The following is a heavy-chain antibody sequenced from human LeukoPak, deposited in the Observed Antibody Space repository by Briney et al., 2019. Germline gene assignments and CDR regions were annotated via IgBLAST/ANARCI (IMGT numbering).Heavy chain of an antibody. Sequence: PGGSLRLSCAASGFIFSSYDMSWVRRAPGKGLEWVSTTSGNGGSTNYADSVKGRFTISRDNSKNTLYLQMNSLRAEDTAVYYCVTIRFLEWSPFDYWGQGTLVTVSS. J-gene: IGHJ4*02. D-gene: IGHD3-3*01. V-gene: IGHV3-23*01. CDR1: GFIFSSYD. CDR2: TSGNGGST. CDR3: VTIRFLEWSPFDY.